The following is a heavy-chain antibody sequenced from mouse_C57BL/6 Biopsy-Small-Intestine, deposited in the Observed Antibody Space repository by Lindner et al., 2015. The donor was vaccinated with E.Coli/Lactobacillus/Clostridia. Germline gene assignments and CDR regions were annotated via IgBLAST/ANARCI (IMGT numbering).Heavy chain of an antibody. CDR2: IYPGGGYT. V-gene: IGHV1-63*01. CDR3: ARSNWDAMDY. J-gene: IGHJ4*01. CDR1: GYTFTNYW. Sequence: VQLQESGAELVRPGTSVKMSRKASGYTFTNYWIGWAKQRPGHGLEWIGDIYPGGGYTNYNEKFKGKATLTADKSSSTAYMQFSSLTSEDSAIYYCARSNWDAMDYRGQGTSVTVSS. D-gene: IGHD4-1*01.